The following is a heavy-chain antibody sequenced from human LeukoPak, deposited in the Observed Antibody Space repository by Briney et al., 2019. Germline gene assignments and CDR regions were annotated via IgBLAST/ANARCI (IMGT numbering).Heavy chain of an antibody. CDR2: ISYHGSNK. Sequence: GGSLRLSCAASRFTFSTHGMHWVRQAPGKGLEWVAVISYHGSNKHYADSVKGRFTISRDNSKNSLYLQMHSLRPEDTAVYYCARAYSGSFYESFDFWGQGTMVTVSS. CDR3: ARAYSGSFYESFDF. D-gene: IGHD1-26*01. J-gene: IGHJ3*01. V-gene: IGHV3-30-3*01. CDR1: RFTFSTHG.